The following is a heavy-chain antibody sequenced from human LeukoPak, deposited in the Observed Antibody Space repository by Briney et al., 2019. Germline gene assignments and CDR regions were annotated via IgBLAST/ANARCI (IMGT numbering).Heavy chain of an antibody. CDR1: GFSFSDYW. V-gene: IGHV3-7*01. J-gene: IGHJ4*02. D-gene: IGHD5-12*01. CDR2: INQGGREK. CDR3: VRRKFYSTYDPFDS. Sequence: GGSLRLSCAASGFSFSDYWMSWVRQTPGKGLEWLANINQGGREKYYMDSVKGRFTVSRDNAKNSLYLQMNSLRAEDTAVYYCVRRKFYSTYDPFDSWGQGTLVTVSP.